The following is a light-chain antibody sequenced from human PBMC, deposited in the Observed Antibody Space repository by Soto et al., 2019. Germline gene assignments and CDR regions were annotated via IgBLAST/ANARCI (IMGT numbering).Light chain of an antibody. CDR3: GAHHGSGSNFVPWV. CDR2: VGTGGIVG. J-gene: IGLJ3*02. Sequence: QSVLTQPPSASASLGASVTLTCTLSSGYSNYQVDWYQQRPGKGPRFVMRVGTGGIVGSKGDGIPDRFSVLGSDLNRYLTIKNIQEEDESDYHCGAHHGSGSNFVPWVFGGGTKLTVL. CDR1: SGYSNYQ. V-gene: IGLV9-49*01.